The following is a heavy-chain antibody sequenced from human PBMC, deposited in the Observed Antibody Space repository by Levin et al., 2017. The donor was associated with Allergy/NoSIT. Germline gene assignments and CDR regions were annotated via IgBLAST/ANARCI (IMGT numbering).Heavy chain of an antibody. V-gene: IGHV3-30*18. CDR3: AKDCWYSDHCVDY. J-gene: IGHJ4*02. D-gene: IGHD6-13*01. CDR2: ISYDGSNK. CDR1: GFTFSSYG. Sequence: GGSLRLSCAASGFTFSSYGMHWVRQAPGKGLEWVAVISYDGSNKYYADSVKGRFTISRDNSKNTLYLQMNSLRAEDTAVYYCAKDCWYSDHCVDYWGQGTLVTVSS.